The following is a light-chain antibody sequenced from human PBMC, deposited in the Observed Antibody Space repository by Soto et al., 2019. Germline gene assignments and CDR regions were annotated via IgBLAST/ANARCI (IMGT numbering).Light chain of an antibody. J-gene: IGKJ2*01. V-gene: IGKV1-5*03. CDR1: QSITSY. CDR3: QQYYSYSYT. CDR2: TAS. Sequence: DIQMTQSPSTLSASVGDRVTITCRASQSITSYLAWYQQKPGKAPKLLIYTASTLESGVPSRFSGSGSGTEFALTISSLQPDDIATYHCQQYYSYSYTFGQGTKVDIK.